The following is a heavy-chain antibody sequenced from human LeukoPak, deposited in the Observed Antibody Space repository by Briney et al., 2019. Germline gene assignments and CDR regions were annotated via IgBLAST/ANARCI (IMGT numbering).Heavy chain of an antibody. V-gene: IGHV4-39*07. Sequence: SETLSLTCTVSGDSISGSNYHWGWLRQPPGKGLEWLGTVHHTGRAFYNPSLRGRTTVSVDTSKNQFSLKLTSVTAADTAVYYCAREPDAWGQGTLVTVSS. CDR3: AREPDA. CDR2: VHHTGRA. CDR1: GDSISGSNYH. J-gene: IGHJ5*02.